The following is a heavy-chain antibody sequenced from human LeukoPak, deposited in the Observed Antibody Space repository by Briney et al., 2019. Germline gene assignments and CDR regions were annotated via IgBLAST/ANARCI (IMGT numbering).Heavy chain of an antibody. V-gene: IGHV3-23*01. CDR1: GFTFSDYY. CDR2: ISGSGGST. D-gene: IGHD6-19*01. Sequence: GGSLRLSCAASGFTFSDYYMSWIRQAPGKGLEWVSAISGSGGSTYYADSVKGRFTISRDNSKNTLYLQMNSLRAEDTAVYYCAKGSRSGWYCYFDYWGQGTLVTVSS. CDR3: AKGSRSGWYCYFDY. J-gene: IGHJ4*02.